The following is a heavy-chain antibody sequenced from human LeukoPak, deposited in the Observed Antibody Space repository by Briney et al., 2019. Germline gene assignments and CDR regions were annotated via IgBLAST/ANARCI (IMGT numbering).Heavy chain of an antibody. J-gene: IGHJ4*02. CDR3: ARHDYGATRFDY. Sequence: SETLSLTCTVSGGSISSYYWSWIRQPAGKGLEWIGRIYTSGSTNYNPSLKSRVTISVDTSKNQFSLKLSSVTATDTAVYYCARHDYGATRFDYWGQGTLVTVSS. D-gene: IGHD4/OR15-4a*01. CDR1: GGSISSYY. CDR2: IYTSGST. V-gene: IGHV4-4*07.